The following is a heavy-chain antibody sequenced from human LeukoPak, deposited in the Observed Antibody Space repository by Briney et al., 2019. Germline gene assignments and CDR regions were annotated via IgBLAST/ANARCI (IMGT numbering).Heavy chain of an antibody. V-gene: IGHV1-69*13. J-gene: IGHJ4*02. Sequence: SVKVSCKASGGTFISYAISWVRQAPGQGLEWMGGIIPIFGTANYAQKFQGRVTITADESTSTAYMELSSLRSEDTAVYYCATEPQAVYYYDSSGYYPYWGQGTLVTVSS. D-gene: IGHD3-22*01. CDR2: IIPIFGTA. CDR1: GGTFISYA. CDR3: ATEPQAVYYYDSSGYYPY.